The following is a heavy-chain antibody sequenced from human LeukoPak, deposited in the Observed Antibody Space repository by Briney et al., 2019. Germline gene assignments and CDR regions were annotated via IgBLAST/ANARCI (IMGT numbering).Heavy chain of an antibody. CDR3: TKLYYEPFVC. J-gene: IGHJ4*02. CDR1: GASINRYR. V-gene: IGHV4-59*01. D-gene: IGHD3-22*01. CDR2: ISYDGKT. Sequence: SQTLFLTCTVSGASINRYRWNWIRQPPGKGLEWIGYISYDGKTKYTPSLKSRLTLSLYTSKNQFSLYLNAVTGAKTARYYCTKLYYEPFVCWGQGTLVTVTS.